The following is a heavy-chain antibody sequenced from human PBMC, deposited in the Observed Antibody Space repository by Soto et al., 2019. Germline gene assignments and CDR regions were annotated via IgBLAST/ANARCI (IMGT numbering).Heavy chain of an antibody. J-gene: IGHJ4*02. V-gene: IGHV4-39*01. CDR1: TDSSSFTNSY. CDR2: SSYSGGT. D-gene: IGHD3-10*01. CDR3: ARHRIEVVWRGFDF. Sequence: SETLSLTCTVSTDSSSFTNSYWGWIRQPPGKGLQWIGSSSYSGGTFYNPSLKGRVVISFDTSKKQSSLQVTSVTAADTDVYFCARHRIEVVWRGFDFWGQGSPVTVSS.